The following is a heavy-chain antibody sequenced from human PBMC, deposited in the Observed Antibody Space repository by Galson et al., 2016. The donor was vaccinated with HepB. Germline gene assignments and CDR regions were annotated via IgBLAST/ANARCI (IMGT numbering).Heavy chain of an antibody. D-gene: IGHD3-22*01. J-gene: IGHJ3*02. CDR3: ASFRSGSYAFDI. CDR2: ISYDGSNK. CDR1: GFTFSGYA. V-gene: IGHV3-30*03. Sequence: SLRLSCAASGFTFSGYAMHWVRQAPGKGLEWVAVISYDGSNKYYADSVKGRFTISRDNSKNTLSLQMNSLGAEDTAVYYFASFRSGSYAFDIWGQGTKVTGSS.